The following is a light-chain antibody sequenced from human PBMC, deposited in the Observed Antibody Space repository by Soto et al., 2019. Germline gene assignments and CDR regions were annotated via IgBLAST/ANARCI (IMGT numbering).Light chain of an antibody. V-gene: IGKV1-5*01. CDR3: QQIYSTPII. CDR2: DAS. J-gene: IGKJ4*01. CDR1: QSISSW. Sequence: DIEMTQSPSSLSASVGDIVTITCRASQSISSWLAWYQQKPGKAPKPLIYDASSLESGAPSRFRGGGSGTVFTLPISGLKPEVLATSYCQQIYSTPIIFAGGTK.